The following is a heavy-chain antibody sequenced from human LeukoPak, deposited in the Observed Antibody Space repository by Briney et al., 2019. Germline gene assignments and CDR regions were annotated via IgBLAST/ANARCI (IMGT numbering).Heavy chain of an antibody. D-gene: IGHD3-22*01. CDR1: GLTFSSYA. CDR3: TTDQFIYYDSSGYYYKTEYFQH. J-gene: IGHJ1*01. CDR2: IKSKTDGGTT. V-gene: IGHV3-15*01. Sequence: GGSLRLSCAASGLTFSSYAMSWVRQAPGKGLEWVGRIKSKTDGGTTDYAAPVKGRFTISRDDSKNTLYLQMNSLKTEDTAVYYCTTDQFIYYDSSGYYYKTEYFQHWGQGTLVTVSS.